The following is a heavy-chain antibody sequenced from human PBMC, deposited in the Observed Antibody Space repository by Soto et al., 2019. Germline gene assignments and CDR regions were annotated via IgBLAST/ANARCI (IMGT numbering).Heavy chain of an antibody. CDR1: GGSFSGYY. CDR2: INHSGST. D-gene: IGHD3-3*01. J-gene: IGHJ4*02. V-gene: IGHV4-34*01. Sequence: PSETLSLTCAVYGGSFSGYYWSWIRQPPGKGLEWIGEINHSGSTNYNPSLKSRVTISVDTSKNQFSLKLSSVTAADTAVNYCASRRLYDFWSGYLTPLDYWGQGTLVTVSS. CDR3: ASRRLYDFWSGYLTPLDY.